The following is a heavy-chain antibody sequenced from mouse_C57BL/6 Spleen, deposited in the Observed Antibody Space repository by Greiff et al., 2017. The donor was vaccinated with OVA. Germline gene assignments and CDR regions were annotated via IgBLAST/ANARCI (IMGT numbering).Heavy chain of an antibody. J-gene: IGHJ4*01. CDR3: ARRREGYYYAMDY. CDR1: GYTFTSYW. CDR2: INPSSGYT. Sequence: VQGVESGAELAKPGASVKLSCKASGYTFTSYWMHWVKQRPGQGLEWIGYINPSSGYTKYNQKFKDKATLTADKSSSTAYMQLSSLTYEDSAVYYCARRREGYYYAMDYWGQGTSVTVSS. V-gene: IGHV1-7*01.